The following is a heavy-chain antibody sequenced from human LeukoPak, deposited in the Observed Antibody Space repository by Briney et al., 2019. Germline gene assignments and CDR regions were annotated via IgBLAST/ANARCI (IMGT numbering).Heavy chain of an antibody. J-gene: IGHJ6*03. V-gene: IGHV4-39*01. CDR2: IYYSGST. Sequence: SETLSLTCTVSGGSISSSSYYWGWIRQPPGKGLEWIGSIYYSGSTYYNPSLKSRVTISVDTSKNQFSLKLSSVTAADTAVYYCARPNQGDSYYYYYYMDVWGKGTTVTVSS. CDR1: GGSISSSSYY. D-gene: IGHD1-14*01. CDR3: ARPNQGDSYYYYYYMDV.